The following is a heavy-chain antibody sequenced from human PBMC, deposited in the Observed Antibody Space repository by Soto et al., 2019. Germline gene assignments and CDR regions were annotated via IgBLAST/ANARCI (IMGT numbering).Heavy chain of an antibody. CDR3: SRHVPAAGYYYGIDV. D-gene: IGHD2-2*01. CDR2: IISIFGTA. Sequence: QVQLVQSGAEVKKPGSSVKVSCKASGGTFSSYAISWVRQAPGQGLEWMGGIISIFGTANYAQKFQGRVTMTADETTSTAYMELSSLRSDDTAVYYCSRHVPAAGYYYGIDVWGQGTTVTISS. J-gene: IGHJ6*02. V-gene: IGHV1-69*12. CDR1: GGTFSSYA.